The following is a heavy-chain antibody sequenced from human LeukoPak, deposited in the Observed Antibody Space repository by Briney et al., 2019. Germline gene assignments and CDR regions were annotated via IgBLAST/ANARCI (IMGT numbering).Heavy chain of an antibody. CDR3: ARDLSDYYDSSGYYP. J-gene: IGHJ5*02. Sequence: GGSLRLSCAASGFTFTNYAMSWVRQAPGKGLEWVANIKQDGSEKYYVDSVKGRFTISRDNAKNSLYLQMNSLRAEDTAVCYCARDLSDYYDSSGYYPWGQGTLVTVSS. V-gene: IGHV3-7*01. CDR2: IKQDGSEK. CDR1: GFTFTNYA. D-gene: IGHD3-22*01.